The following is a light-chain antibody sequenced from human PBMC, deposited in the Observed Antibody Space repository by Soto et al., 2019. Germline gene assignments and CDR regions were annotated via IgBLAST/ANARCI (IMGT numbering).Light chain of an antibody. CDR3: LQDYNYPWA. V-gene: IGKV1-6*02. Sequence: AIQMTQSPSSLSASVGDRVTITCRASPAIRNDLGWFQQKPGKAPKLLIYGASTLQSGVPSRFSGSGSGTDFTLTISSLQPEDFATYCLQDYNYPWAFCQGTRVEV. CDR1: PAIRND. CDR2: GAS. J-gene: IGKJ1*01.